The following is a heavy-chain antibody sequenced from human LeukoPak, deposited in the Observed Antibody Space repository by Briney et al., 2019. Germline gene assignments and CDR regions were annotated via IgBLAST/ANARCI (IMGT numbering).Heavy chain of an antibody. CDR3: ARAYRRITGTTRPHYYYYYMDV. V-gene: IGHV1-69*06. D-gene: IGHD1-7*01. CDR2: IIPIFGTA. J-gene: IGHJ6*03. CDR1: GGTFSSYA. Sequence: RGSSVKVSCKASGGTFSSYAISWVRQAPGQGLEWMGGIIPIFGTANYAQKFQGRVTITADKSTSTAYMELSSLRSEDTAVYYCARAYRRITGTTRPHYYYYYMDVWGKGTTVTVSS.